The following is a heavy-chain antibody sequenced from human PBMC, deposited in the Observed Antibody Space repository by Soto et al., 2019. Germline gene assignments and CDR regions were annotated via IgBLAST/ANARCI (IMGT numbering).Heavy chain of an antibody. CDR3: ARLYRDYMDV. CDR2: IHHTGST. D-gene: IGHD3-16*02. V-gene: IGHV4-59*08. CDR1: GGSVPGND. J-gene: IGHJ6*03. Sequence: PSETLSLSCSVSGGSVPGNDWRWIRQPPGKGLEWIGYIHHTGSTNYNPSLKSRVPMSVDTSKNQFSLKLSSVTAADTAVYHCARLYRDYMDVWGKGTAVTVSS.